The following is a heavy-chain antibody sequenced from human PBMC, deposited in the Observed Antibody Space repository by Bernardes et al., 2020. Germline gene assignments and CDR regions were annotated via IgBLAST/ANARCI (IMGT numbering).Heavy chain of an antibody. J-gene: IGHJ6*03. CDR3: VKCRKGRDFNWNRSYYYYYMDV. V-gene: IGHV3-64D*06. D-gene: IGHD1-20*01. CDR2: ISSNGGST. Sequence: GGSLRLSCSASGFTFSSYAMHWVRQAPGKGLEYVSAISSNGGSTYYADSVKGRFTISRDNSKNTLYLQMSSLRAEDTAVYYCVKCRKGRDFNWNRSYYYYYMDVWGKGTTVTVSS. CDR1: GFTFSSYA.